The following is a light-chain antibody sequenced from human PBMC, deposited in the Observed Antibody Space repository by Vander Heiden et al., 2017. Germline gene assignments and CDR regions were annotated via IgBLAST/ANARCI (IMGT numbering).Light chain of an antibody. Sequence: SYELTPPPSVSVSPGQTASITCSGDNLGDHYACWYQQKPGQSPVLVIYQDSHRPSGSSERFSGSNSGNTATLTIIGTQAMDEADYYCQAWDSSTAVVFGGGTKLTVL. CDR1: NLGDHY. J-gene: IGLJ2*01. V-gene: IGLV3-1*01. CDR3: QAWDSSTAVV. CDR2: QDS.